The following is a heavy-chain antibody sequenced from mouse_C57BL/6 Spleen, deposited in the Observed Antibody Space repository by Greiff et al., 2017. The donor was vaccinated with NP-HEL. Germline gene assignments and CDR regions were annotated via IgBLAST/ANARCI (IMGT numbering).Heavy chain of an antibody. V-gene: IGHV1-39*01. CDR3: AREGSLPYFDY. J-gene: IGHJ2*01. Sequence: LVESGPELVKPGASVKISCKASGYSFTDYKMNWVKQRNGKSLEWIGVINPKYGTTSYNQKFKGKATLTVDQSSSTAYMQLNSLTSEDSAVYYCAREGSLPYFDYWGQGTTLTVSS. CDR1: GYSFTDYK. CDR2: INPKYGTT.